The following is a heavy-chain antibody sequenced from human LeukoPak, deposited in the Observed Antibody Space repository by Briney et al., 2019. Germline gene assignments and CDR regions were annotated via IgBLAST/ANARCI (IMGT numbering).Heavy chain of an antibody. J-gene: IGHJ3*01. CDR2: IYSGGSST. Sequence: GGPLRLSCAASGFTFSSNYLSWVRQAPGKGLEWVSVIYSGGSSTSYADSVKGRFTISRDNPKNTLYLQMNSLRAEDTAVYYCAARRTVTTFVYAFDFWGLGTMVTVSS. D-gene: IGHD4-17*01. CDR1: GFTFSSNY. V-gene: IGHV3-66*01. CDR3: AARRTVTTFVYAFDF.